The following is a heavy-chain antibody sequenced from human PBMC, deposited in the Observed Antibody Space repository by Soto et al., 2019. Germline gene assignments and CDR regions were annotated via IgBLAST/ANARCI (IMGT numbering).Heavy chain of an antibody. CDR1: GYTFTTYD. CDR3: ARDSTARLAWFDP. V-gene: IGHV1-18*04. Sequence: QVQLVQSGAELKKPGASVKVSCKASGYTFTTYDITWVRQAPGQGLEWMGWISGYNGNTKYAQRLQGRFTMTTETSTSTAYMELRSLRSDDTAVYYCARDSTARLAWFDPWGQGTLVIVSS. D-gene: IGHD6-6*01. CDR2: ISGYNGNT. J-gene: IGHJ5*02.